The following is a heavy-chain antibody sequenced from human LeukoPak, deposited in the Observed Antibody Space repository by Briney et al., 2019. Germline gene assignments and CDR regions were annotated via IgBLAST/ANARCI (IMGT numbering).Heavy chain of an antibody. V-gene: IGHV3-30*18. J-gene: IGHJ4*02. Sequence: GGSLRLSCAASGFTFSSYGMHWVHQAPGKGLEWVAVISYDGSNKYYADSVKGRFTISRDNSKNTLYLQMNSLRAEDTAVYYCAKDRLVRGVKGGVDFDYWGQGTLVTVSS. CDR3: AKDRLVRGVKGGVDFDY. CDR1: GFTFSSYG. D-gene: IGHD3-10*01. CDR2: ISYDGSNK.